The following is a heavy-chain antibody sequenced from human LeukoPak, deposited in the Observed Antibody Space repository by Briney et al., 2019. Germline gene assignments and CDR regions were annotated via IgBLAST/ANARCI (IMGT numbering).Heavy chain of an antibody. CDR3: ARFPGTYYLDV. Sequence: PGGSLRLSCAASGFTFSSYWMSWVRQASGKGLEWVANINQDGSEKNYVDSVKGPFTISRDNAKNSLYLQMNSLRAEDTAVYYCARFPGTYYLDVWGEGTTVTVSS. CDR2: INQDGSEK. V-gene: IGHV3-7*01. CDR1: GFTFSSYW. J-gene: IGHJ6*03.